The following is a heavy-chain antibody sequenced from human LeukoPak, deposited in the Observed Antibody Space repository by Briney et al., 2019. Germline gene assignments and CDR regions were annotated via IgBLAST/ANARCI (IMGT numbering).Heavy chain of an antibody. CDR2: IIPILGIA. J-gene: IGHJ5*02. D-gene: IGHD3-10*01. CDR1: GGTFSSYA. Sequence: ASVKVSCKASGGTFSSYAISWVRQAPGQGLEWMGRIIPILGIANYAQKFQGRVTITADKSASTAYMELSSLRSEDTAVYYCARGSRFGELLYKNNWFDPWGQGTLVTVSS. CDR3: ARGSRFGELLYKNNWFDP. V-gene: IGHV1-69*04.